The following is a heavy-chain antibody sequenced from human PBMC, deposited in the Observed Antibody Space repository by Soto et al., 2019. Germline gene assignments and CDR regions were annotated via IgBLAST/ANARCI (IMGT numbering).Heavy chain of an antibody. D-gene: IGHD3-16*02. CDR2: IYYSGST. V-gene: IGHV4-39*01. Sequence: PSQALSLTWTVSAGCTSRSSYYWCWLRQPQGKVLEWIGSIYYSGSTYYNPSLKSRVTISVDTCMNQFSLKRSYVTAEDPTLHYFARRHDIWGSYREGKDASDIWGQGTMPT. CDR1: AGCTSRSSYY. CDR3: ARRHDIWGSYREGKDASDI. J-gene: IGHJ3*02.